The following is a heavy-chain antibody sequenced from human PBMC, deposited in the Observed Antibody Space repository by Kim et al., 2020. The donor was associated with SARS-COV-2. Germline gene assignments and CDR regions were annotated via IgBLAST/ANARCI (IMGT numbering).Heavy chain of an antibody. V-gene: IGHV3-23*01. Sequence: GGSLRLSCAASGFIFKAHAMSWARQSPGKALEWVSAIGTDGVTTYYANSVKGRFTISRDRSTNTMYLQMNALRAEDTAGYYCLLGRSYYWDYWGQGTLVT. CDR1: GFIFKAHA. CDR2: IGTDGVTT. CDR3: LLGRSYYWDY. D-gene: IGHD1-26*01. J-gene: IGHJ4*02.